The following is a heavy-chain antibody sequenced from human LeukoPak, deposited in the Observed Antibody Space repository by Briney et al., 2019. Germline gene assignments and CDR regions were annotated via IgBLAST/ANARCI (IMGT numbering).Heavy chain of an antibody. CDR3: ARWDGYGDY. J-gene: IGHJ4*02. V-gene: IGHV3-23*01. CDR2: ISVSGGST. Sequence: PGGSLRLSCAASGFTFSSYTMSWVRQAPGKGLGWVSGISVSGGSTYYTDSVEGRFTISRDDSKSTLNLQMNSLRADDTAVYCCARWDGYGDYWGQGTLVTVSS. CDR1: GFTFSSYT. D-gene: IGHD5-24*01.